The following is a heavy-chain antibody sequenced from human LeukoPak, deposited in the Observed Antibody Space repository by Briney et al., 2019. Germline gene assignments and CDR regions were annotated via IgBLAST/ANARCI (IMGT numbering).Heavy chain of an antibody. CDR3: ARAPFLYYFDY. CDR2: ISGSGGST. D-gene: IGHD2/OR15-2a*01. Sequence: PGGSLRLSCAASGFTFSSYGMSWVRQAPGKGLGWVSGISGSGGSTYYADSVKGRFTISRDNSKNTLYLQMNSLRAEDTAVYYCARAPFLYYFDYWGQGTLVTVSS. J-gene: IGHJ4*02. V-gene: IGHV3-23*01. CDR1: GFTFSSYG.